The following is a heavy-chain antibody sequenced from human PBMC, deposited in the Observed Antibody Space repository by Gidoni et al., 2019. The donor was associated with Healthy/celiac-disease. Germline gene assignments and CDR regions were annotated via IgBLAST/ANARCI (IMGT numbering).Heavy chain of an antibody. V-gene: IGHV4-39*01. CDR1: GGSISSSSYY. J-gene: IGHJ4*02. CDR3: ASWWEYSSSPRVFDY. Sequence: QLQLQESGPGLVKPSENLSLTCTVSGGSISSSSYYWGWIRQPPGKGLEWIGSIYYSGSTYYNPSLKSRVTISVDTSKNQFSLKLSSVTAADTAVYYCASWWEYSSSPRVFDYWGQGTLVTVSS. D-gene: IGHD6-6*01. CDR2: IYYSGST.